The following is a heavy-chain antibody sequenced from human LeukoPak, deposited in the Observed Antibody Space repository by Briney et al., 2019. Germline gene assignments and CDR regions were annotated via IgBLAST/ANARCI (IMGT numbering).Heavy chain of an antibody. J-gene: IGHJ4*02. CDR2: IKQDGSEA. Sequence: PGGSLRLSCAASGFPFSSYWLSWVRQAPGRGLEWVASIKQDGSEANYVDSVKGRFTISRDNAKNSLYLHMSSLRAEDTAVYYCARGPSKTVTTYWGQGTLVTVSS. CDR1: GFPFSSYW. D-gene: IGHD4-11*01. V-gene: IGHV3-7*01. CDR3: ARGPSKTVTTY.